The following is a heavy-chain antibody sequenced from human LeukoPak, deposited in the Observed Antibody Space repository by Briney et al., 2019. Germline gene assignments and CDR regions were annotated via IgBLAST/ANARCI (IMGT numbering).Heavy chain of an antibody. J-gene: IGHJ4*02. CDR3: AREVPYDTSVYYQPFDF. V-gene: IGHV3-30*02. D-gene: IGHD3-22*01. Sequence: GGSLRLSCAASGFTFSSYGMHWVRQAPGKGLEWVAFIRYDGSNKYYADSVKGRFTISRDNSKNTLYLQMNSLRAEDTAVYYCAREVPYDTSVYYQPFDFWGQGTLVTVSS. CDR1: GFTFSSYG. CDR2: IRYDGSNK.